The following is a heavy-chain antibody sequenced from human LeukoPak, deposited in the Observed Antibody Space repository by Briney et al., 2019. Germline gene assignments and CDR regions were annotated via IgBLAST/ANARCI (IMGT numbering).Heavy chain of an antibody. CDR2: IIPILGIA. CDR1: GGTFSSYA. CDR3: ARDTNTKGVDY. Sequence: ASVKVSRKASGGTFSSYAISWVRRAPGQGLEWMGRIIPILGIANYAQKFQGRVTITADKSTSTAYMELSSLRSEDTAVYYCARDTNTKGVDYWGQGTLVTVSS. J-gene: IGHJ4*02. D-gene: IGHD2-2*01. V-gene: IGHV1-69*04.